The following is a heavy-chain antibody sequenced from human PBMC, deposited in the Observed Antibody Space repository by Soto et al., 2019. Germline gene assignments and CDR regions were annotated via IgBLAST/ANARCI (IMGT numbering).Heavy chain of an antibody. D-gene: IGHD5-12*01. CDR2: INPSGDIT. CDR3: AKVLRVSALATYDFDF. J-gene: IGHJ4*02. CDR1: GLTFSRYA. V-gene: IGHV3-23*01. Sequence: EAQLLESGGGLVQPGGSLRLSCAASGLTFSRYAMSWVRQAPGKGLEWVSIINPSGDITYYGDSLKARVTISRDHSKNTLTLPMERLGAEDTAVYYCAKVLRVSALATYDFDFRGQGTLVTVSS.